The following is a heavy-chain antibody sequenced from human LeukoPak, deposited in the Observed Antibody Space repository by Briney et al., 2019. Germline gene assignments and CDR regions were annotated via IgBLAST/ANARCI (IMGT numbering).Heavy chain of an antibody. Sequence: GGSLRLSCAASGFTVGDNYMSWVRQAPGKGLEWVSVIYSGGSTYYADSVKGRFTISRDNSKNTLYLQMNSLRAEDTAVYYCARAIPLGVATVFDAFDIWGQGTMVTVSS. D-gene: IGHD2-21*02. CDR2: IYSGGST. J-gene: IGHJ3*02. CDR3: ARAIPLGVATVFDAFDI. V-gene: IGHV3-53*01. CDR1: GFTVGDNY.